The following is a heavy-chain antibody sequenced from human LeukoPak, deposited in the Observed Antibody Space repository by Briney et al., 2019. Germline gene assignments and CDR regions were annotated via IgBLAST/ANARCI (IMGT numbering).Heavy chain of an antibody. CDR3: AKVSSGWWVFGY. V-gene: IGHV3-23*01. CDR2: ISGSGGST. Sequence: PGGSLRLSCAASGFTFSDYSMIWVRQAPGKGLEWVSAISGSGGSTYYADSVKGRFTISRDNSKNTLYLQMNSLRAEDTAVYYCAKVSSGWWVFGYWGQGTLVTVSS. CDR1: GFTFSDYS. D-gene: IGHD6-19*01. J-gene: IGHJ4*02.